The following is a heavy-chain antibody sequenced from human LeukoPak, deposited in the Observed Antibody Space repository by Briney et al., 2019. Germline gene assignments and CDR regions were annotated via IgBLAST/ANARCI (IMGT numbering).Heavy chain of an antibody. CDR1: GFTFSSYW. Sequence: PGGSLRLSCAASGFTFSSYWMSWVRQAPGKGLEWVANIKQDGSEKYYVDSVKGRFTVSRDNAKNSLYLQMNSLRAEDTAVYYCARERITMVRGVIKSTYYYGMDVWGQGTTVTVSS. CDR3: ARERITMVRGVIKSTYYYGMDV. V-gene: IGHV3-7*01. D-gene: IGHD3-10*01. J-gene: IGHJ6*02. CDR2: IKQDGSEK.